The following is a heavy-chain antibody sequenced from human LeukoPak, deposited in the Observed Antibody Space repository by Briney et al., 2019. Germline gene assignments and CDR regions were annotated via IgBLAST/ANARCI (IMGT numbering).Heavy chain of an antibody. Sequence: GASVKVSCKASGYTFTSYAMHWVRQAPGKRLEWLGWINAGNGNIKYSQKFQGRVTITRDTSASTAYMELSSLRVEDTAVYYCAREWPNDCYWDYWGQGTLVTVSS. CDR3: AREWPNDCYWDY. D-gene: IGHD2-21*02. CDR2: INAGNGNI. J-gene: IGHJ4*02. CDR1: GYTFTSYA. V-gene: IGHV1-3*01.